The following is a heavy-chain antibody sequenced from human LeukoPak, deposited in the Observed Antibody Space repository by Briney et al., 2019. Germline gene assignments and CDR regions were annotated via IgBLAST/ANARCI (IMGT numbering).Heavy chain of an antibody. CDR3: AKGGDGSGSHYYYYGMDV. CDR2: ISGSGGRT. D-gene: IGHD3-10*01. V-gene: IGHV3-23*01. J-gene: IGHJ6*02. CDR1: GFTFSSYA. Sequence: PGGSLRLSCAASGFTFSSYAMSWVRQAPGKGLEWVSAISGSGGRTYYADSVKGRFTISRDNSKNTLFLQMNSLRAEDTAVYYCAKGGDGSGSHYYYYGMDVWGQGTTVTVSS.